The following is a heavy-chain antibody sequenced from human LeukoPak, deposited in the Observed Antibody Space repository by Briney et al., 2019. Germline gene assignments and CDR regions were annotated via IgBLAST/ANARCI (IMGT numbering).Heavy chain of an antibody. J-gene: IGHJ4*02. D-gene: IGHD6-19*01. CDR1: GGSISSSSYY. CDR2: IYYSGST. Sequence: PSETLSLTCTVSGGSISSSSYYWGWIRQPPGKGLEWIGSIYYSGSTYYNPSLKSRVTISVDTSKNQFSLKLSSVTAADTAVYYRARPRPGGWSRIDYWGQGTLVTVSS. V-gene: IGHV4-39*01. CDR3: ARPRPGGWSRIDY.